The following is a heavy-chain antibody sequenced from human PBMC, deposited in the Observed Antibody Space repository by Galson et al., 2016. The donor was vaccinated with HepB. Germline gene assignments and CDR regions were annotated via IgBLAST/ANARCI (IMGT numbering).Heavy chain of an antibody. CDR1: GFTFSTYW. CDR2: ITIDGSTT. V-gene: IGHV3-74*01. CDR3: ARDLWRGGRIDY. D-gene: IGHD4-23*01. J-gene: IGHJ4*02. Sequence: SLRLSCAASGFTFSTYWMHWVRQAPGKGLVWVSHITIDGSTTTYADSVKGRFTISRDNAKNPLYLQMNSLRAEDTAVYYCARDLWRGGRIDYWGQGTLVTVSS.